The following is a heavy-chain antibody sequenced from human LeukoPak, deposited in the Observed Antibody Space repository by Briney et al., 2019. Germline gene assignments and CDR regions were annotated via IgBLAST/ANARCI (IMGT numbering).Heavy chain of an antibody. Sequence: SQTLSLTCAISGDSVSSNSAAWNWIRQSPSRGLEWLGRTYYRSKWYNDYAVSVKSRITINPDTSKNQFSLQLNSVTPEDTAVYYCAREFLEWLPTTPPGWFDPWGQGTLVTVSS. CDR1: GDSVSSNSAA. D-gene: IGHD3-3*01. J-gene: IGHJ5*02. V-gene: IGHV6-1*01. CDR3: AREFLEWLPTTPPGWFDP. CDR2: TYYRSKWYN.